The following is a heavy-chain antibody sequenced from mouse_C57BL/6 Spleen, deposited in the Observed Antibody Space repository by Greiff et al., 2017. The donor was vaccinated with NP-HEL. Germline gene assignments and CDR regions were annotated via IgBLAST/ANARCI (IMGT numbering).Heavy chain of an antibody. Sequence: EVNVVESGGGLVQSGRSLRLSCATSGFTFSDFYMEWVRQAPGKGLEWIAASRNKANDYTTEYSASVKGRFIVSRDTSQSILYLQMNALRAEDTAIYYCARDAEETMDYWGQGTSVTVSS. J-gene: IGHJ4*01. CDR2: SRNKANDYTT. V-gene: IGHV7-1*01. CDR3: ARDAEETMDY. CDR1: GFTFSDFY.